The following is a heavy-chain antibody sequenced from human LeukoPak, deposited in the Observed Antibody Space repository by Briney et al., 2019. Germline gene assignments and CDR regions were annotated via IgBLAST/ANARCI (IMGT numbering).Heavy chain of an antibody. Sequence: GGSLRLSCSASGFTSSIYPMHWVRQAPGKGLEYLSSINPNGDNTYYADSVKGRFTISRDNSKNTLYLQMSSLRAEDTAVYYCVKDRLGGYFDFWGQGTLVTVSS. CDR3: VKDRLGGYFDF. CDR1: GFTSSIYP. CDR2: INPNGDNT. D-gene: IGHD3-10*01. J-gene: IGHJ4*02. V-gene: IGHV3-64D*06.